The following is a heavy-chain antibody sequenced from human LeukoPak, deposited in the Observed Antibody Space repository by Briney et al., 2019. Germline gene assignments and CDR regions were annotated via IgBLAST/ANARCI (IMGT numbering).Heavy chain of an antibody. J-gene: IGHJ4*02. D-gene: IGHD2-15*01. CDR1: GYSFTSYW. CDR3: ATPIVPFDY. V-gene: IGHV5-10-1*01. CDR2: IDPSDSYT. Sequence: PGGSLRLSCKGSGYSFTSYWINWVRQMPGKGLEWMGRIDPSDSYTNYSPSFQGHVTISADKSISTAYLQWSSLKASDTAIYYCATPIVPFDYWGQETLVTVSS.